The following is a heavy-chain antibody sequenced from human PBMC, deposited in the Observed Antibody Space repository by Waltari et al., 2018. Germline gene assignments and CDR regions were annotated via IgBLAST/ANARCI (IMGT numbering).Heavy chain of an antibody. CDR3: TTDIMLRVFSNV. J-gene: IGHJ6*02. D-gene: IGHD3-10*01. V-gene: IGHV1-24*01. CDR2: LDHEDEET. Sequence: QVQLVQSGAEVRKPGASVKVSCKVSGYSLSELSMHWVRQAPGKGLEWVGGLDHEDEETAYAQKFQGRVTMTEDTSTDTAYMELSSLRSDDTAVYYCTTDIMLRVFSNVWGQGTTVTVSS. CDR1: GYSLSELS.